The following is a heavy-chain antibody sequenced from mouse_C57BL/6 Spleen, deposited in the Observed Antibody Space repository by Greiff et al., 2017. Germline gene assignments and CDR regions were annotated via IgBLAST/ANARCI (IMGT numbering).Heavy chain of an antibody. D-gene: IGHD2-4*01. V-gene: IGHV1-15*01. J-gene: IGHJ4*01. CDR2: IDPETGGT. CDR1: GYTFTDYE. CDR3: TRPLYDYDKAMDY. Sequence: QVQLQQSVAELVRPGASVTLSCKASGYTFTDYEMHWVKQTPVHGLEWIGAIDPETGGTAYNQKFKGKAILTADKSSSTAYMELRSLTSEDSAVYYCTRPLYDYDKAMDYWGQGTSVTVSS.